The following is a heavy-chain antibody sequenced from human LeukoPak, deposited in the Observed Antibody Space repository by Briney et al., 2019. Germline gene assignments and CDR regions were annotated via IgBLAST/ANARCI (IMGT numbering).Heavy chain of an antibody. J-gene: IGHJ4*02. V-gene: IGHV3-21*01. D-gene: IGHD3-22*01. CDR2: ISSTTSYI. Sequence: GGSLRLSCAASGFTFSSYSMNWVRQAPGKGVEWVSSISSTTSYIYYAASVKARFPISRDNAKNSLSLQMNSLRAEDTAVYYCARDLSLPKYYDSSGYIDYWGQGTLVTVSS. CDR1: GFTFSSYS. CDR3: ARDLSLPKYYDSSGYIDY.